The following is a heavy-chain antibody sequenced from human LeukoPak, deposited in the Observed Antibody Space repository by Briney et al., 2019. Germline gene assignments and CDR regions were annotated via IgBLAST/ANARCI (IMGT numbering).Heavy chain of an antibody. CDR3: ARVRGYYDSRGYYYRGVFSLEYFQH. Sequence: PSETLSLTCTVSGGSMTSYYWSWIRQPAGKGLEWIGRIYTSGSTNYNSSLKSRVTMSVDTSKNQFSLKLSSVTAADTAVYYCARVRGYYDSRGYYYRGVFSLEYFQHWGQGTLVTVSS. CDR2: IYTSGST. V-gene: IGHV4-4*07. D-gene: IGHD3-22*01. J-gene: IGHJ1*01. CDR1: GGSMTSYY.